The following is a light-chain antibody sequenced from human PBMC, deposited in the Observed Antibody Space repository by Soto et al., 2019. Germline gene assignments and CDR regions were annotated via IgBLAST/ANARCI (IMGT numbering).Light chain of an antibody. CDR1: QSLLHSNGYNY. V-gene: IGKV2-28*01. CDR3: MQALQTSIT. J-gene: IGKJ5*01. CDR2: LGS. Sequence: DIVMTQSPLSLPVTPGEPASISCRSSQSLLHSNGYNYLDWYLQKPRQSPQLLIYLGSNRASGVPDRFSGSGSGTDFTLKIRRVEGEDVGVYYCMQALQTSITFGQGTRLEIK.